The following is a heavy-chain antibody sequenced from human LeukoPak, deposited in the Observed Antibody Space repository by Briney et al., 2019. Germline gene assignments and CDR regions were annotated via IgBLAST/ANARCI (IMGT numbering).Heavy chain of an antibody. D-gene: IGHD4-17*01. V-gene: IGHV3-66*04. CDR2: IYSDGST. CDR1: GFTVSSNY. CDR3: ARQVYGDYPFDY. J-gene: IGHJ4*02. Sequence: GGSLRLSCAASGFTVSSNYMSWVRQAPGKGLEWVSVIYSDGSTNYADSVKGRLTISRDNSKNTLYLQMNSLRAEDTAVYYCARQVYGDYPFDYWGQRTLVTVSS.